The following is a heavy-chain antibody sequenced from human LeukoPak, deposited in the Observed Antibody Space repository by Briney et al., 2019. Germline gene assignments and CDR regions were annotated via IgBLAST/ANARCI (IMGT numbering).Heavy chain of an antibody. Sequence: GRSLRLSCAASGFTFSSYAMHWVRQAPGKGLEWVAVISYDGSNKYYADSVKGRFTISRDNSKSTLYLQMNSLRAEDTAVYYCARGDSYYDAIDYWGQGTLVTVSS. CDR2: ISYDGSNK. CDR1: GFTFSSYA. J-gene: IGHJ4*02. D-gene: IGHD3-22*01. V-gene: IGHV3-30*04. CDR3: ARGDSYYDAIDY.